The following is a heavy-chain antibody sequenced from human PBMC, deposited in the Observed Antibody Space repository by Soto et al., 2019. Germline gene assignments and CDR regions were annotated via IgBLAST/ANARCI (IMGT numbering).Heavy chain of an antibody. D-gene: IGHD3-10*01. CDR2: IVPIFGTA. CDR1: GGTFSSYA. CDR3: ARSDYYYGSGSYFVGGMDV. Sequence: QVQLVQSGAEVKKPGSSVKVSCKASGGTFSSYAISWVRQAPGQGLEWMGGIVPIFGTANYAQKFQGRVTITADESTSTANMERGSLRSEDTAVYYCARSDYYYGSGSYFVGGMDVWGQGTTVTVSS. V-gene: IGHV1-69*01. J-gene: IGHJ6*02.